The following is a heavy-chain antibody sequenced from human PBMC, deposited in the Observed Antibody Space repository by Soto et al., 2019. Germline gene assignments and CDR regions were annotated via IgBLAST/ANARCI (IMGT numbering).Heavy chain of an antibody. V-gene: IGHV1-18*01. Sequence: QLVQSGAEVRKPGASVKVSCKASGYTFTSSGMNWVRQAPGQGLEWMGCISGYSNNSNYAQKLQGRVTMTTDTSTNTAYMELRSLRSDDTAVYYCARGLYDILTAYIYDAFDMWGQGTMVTVSS. D-gene: IGHD3-9*01. CDR1: GYTFTSSG. CDR3: ARGLYDILTAYIYDAFDM. J-gene: IGHJ3*02. CDR2: ISGYSNNS.